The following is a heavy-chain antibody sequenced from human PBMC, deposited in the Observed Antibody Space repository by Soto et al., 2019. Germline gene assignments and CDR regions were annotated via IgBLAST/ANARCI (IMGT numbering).Heavy chain of an antibody. D-gene: IGHD2-2*01. CDR3: ARKGYCSSTSCYGGYYYYYGMDV. CDR2: INPSGGST. Sequence: EASVKVSCKASGYTFTSYYMHWVRQAPGQGLEWMGIINPSGGSTSYAQKFQGRVTMTRDTSTSTVYMELSSLRSEDTAVYYCARKGYCSSTSCYGGYYYYYGMDVWGQGTTVTVSS. J-gene: IGHJ6*02. V-gene: IGHV1-46*01. CDR1: GYTFTSYY.